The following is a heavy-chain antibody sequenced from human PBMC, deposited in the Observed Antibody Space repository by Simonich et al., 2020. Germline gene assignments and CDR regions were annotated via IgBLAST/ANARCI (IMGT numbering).Heavy chain of an antibody. CDR3: ARDREVYGSGSYYNY. CDR1: GFTFSSYW. J-gene: IGHJ4*02. V-gene: IGHV3-7*01. Sequence: EVQLVESGGGLVQPGGSLRLSCAASGFTFSSYWMSWVRQAPGKGLEWEDKKKQDESEKDYVDSVKGRFTISRDNAKNSLYLQMNSLRAEDTAVYYCARDREVYGSGSYYNYWGQGTLSPSPQ. D-gene: IGHD3-10*01. CDR2: KKQDESEK.